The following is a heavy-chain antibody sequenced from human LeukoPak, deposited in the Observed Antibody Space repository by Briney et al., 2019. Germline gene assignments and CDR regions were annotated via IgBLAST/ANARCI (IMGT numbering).Heavy chain of an antibody. CDR2: TNHSGST. Sequence: SETLSLTCAVYGGSFSGYYWSWIRQPPGKGLEWIGETNHSGSTNYNPSLKSRVTISVDTSKNQFSLKLSSVTAADTAVYYCARSIGGYGSGSYIGYYFDYWGQGTLVTVSS. J-gene: IGHJ4*02. V-gene: IGHV4-34*01. D-gene: IGHD3-10*01. CDR1: GGSFSGYY. CDR3: ARSIGGYGSGSYIGYYFDY.